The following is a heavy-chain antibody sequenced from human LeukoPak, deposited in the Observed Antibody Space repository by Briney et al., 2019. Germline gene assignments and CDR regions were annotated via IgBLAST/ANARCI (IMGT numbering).Heavy chain of an antibody. CDR2: IYYSGST. Sequence: SETLSLTCTVSGGSISSYYWSWIRPPPGKGLEWIGYIYYSGSTNYNPSLKSRVTISVDTSKNQFSLKLRSVTAADTAVYFCARGYSYDSFDYWGLGTLVTVSS. CDR1: GGSISSYY. J-gene: IGHJ4*02. CDR3: ARGYSYDSFDY. V-gene: IGHV4-59*01. D-gene: IGHD3-16*01.